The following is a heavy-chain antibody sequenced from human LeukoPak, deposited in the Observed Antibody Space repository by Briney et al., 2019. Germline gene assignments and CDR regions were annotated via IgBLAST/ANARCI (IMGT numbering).Heavy chain of an antibody. J-gene: IGHJ4*02. Sequence: SGTLSLTCTVSGGSISSDNWWTWVRQPPGKGLEWIGEVYHRGSTNYNPILKSRVSMSVDKSKNQFSLKLSSVIAADTAVYYCATRNYYDSTGYFNYWGQGTLVTVSS. V-gene: IGHV4-4*02. CDR3: ATRNYYDSTGYFNY. CDR1: GGSISSDNW. D-gene: IGHD3-22*01. CDR2: VYHRGST.